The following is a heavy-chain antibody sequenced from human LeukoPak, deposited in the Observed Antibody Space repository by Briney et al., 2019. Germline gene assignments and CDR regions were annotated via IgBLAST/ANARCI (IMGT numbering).Heavy chain of an antibody. CDR3: AKDLIVVRGSLPEYFQH. CDR2: ISGSGGST. D-gene: IGHD3-10*01. Sequence: GGSLRLSCAASGFTFSSYAMSWVRQAPGKGLEWVSAISGSGGSTYYADSVKGRFTISRDNSKNTLYLQRNSLRAEDTAVYYCAKDLIVVRGSLPEYFQHWGQGTLVTVSS. CDR1: GFTFSSYA. J-gene: IGHJ1*01. V-gene: IGHV3-23*01.